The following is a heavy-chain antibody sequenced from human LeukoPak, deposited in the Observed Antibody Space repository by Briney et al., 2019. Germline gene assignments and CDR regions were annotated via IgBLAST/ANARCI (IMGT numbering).Heavy chain of an antibody. D-gene: IGHD5-18*01. Sequence: SETLSLTCTVSGGSISSYYWSWIRQPPGKGLEWIGYIYHSGSTNYNPSLKSRVTISVDTSKNQFSLKLSSVTAADTAVYYCARYGYSYGRWGQGTLVTVSS. J-gene: IGHJ4*02. CDR2: IYHSGST. V-gene: IGHV4-59*12. CDR3: ARYGYSYGR. CDR1: GGSISSYY.